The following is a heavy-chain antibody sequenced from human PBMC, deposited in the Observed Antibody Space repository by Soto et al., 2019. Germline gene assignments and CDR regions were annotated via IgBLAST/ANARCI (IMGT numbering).Heavy chain of an antibody. V-gene: IGHV3-53*04. J-gene: IGHJ3*02. Sequence: GGSLRLSCAAPGFTVSSNYMSWVRQAPGKGLEWVSVIYSGGSTYYADSVKGRFTISRHNSKNTLYLQMNSLRAEDTAVYYCARGWIQLWFAFDIWGQGTMVTVSS. CDR2: IYSGGST. CDR1: GFTVSSNY. D-gene: IGHD5-18*01. CDR3: ARGWIQLWFAFDI.